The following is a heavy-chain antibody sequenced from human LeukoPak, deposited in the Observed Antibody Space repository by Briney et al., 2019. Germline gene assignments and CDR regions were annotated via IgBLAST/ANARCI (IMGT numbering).Heavy chain of an antibody. J-gene: IGHJ4*02. CDR1: GFTFSSYW. D-gene: IGHD3-22*01. V-gene: IGHV3-7*01. CDR3: ARDLYRIVVVPHYFDY. Sequence: SLRPSSAASGFTFSSYWMSWVRQAPGKGLEWVANIKQDGSEKYYVDSVKGRFTISRDNAKNSLYLQMNSLRAEDTAVYYCARDLYRIVVVPHYFDYWGQGTLVTVSS. CDR2: IKQDGSEK.